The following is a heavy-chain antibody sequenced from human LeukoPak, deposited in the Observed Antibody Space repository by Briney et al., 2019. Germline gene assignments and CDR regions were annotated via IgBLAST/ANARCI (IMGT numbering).Heavy chain of an antibody. CDR3: ARVRGMIQLWIFDY. CDR1: GGSISSSDYY. D-gene: IGHD5-18*01. CDR2: IYYSGST. V-gene: IGHV4-39*07. Sequence: SETLSLTCTVSGGSISSSDYYWGWIRQPPGKGLEWIGSIYYSGSTYYNPSLKSRVTISVDTSKNQFSLKLSSVTAADTAVYYCARVRGMIQLWIFDYWGQGTLVTVSS. J-gene: IGHJ4*02.